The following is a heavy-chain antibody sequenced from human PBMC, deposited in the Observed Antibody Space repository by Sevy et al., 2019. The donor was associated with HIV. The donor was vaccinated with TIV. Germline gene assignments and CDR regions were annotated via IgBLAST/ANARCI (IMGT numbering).Heavy chain of an antibody. CDR2: IYYIGNT. D-gene: IGHD3-10*01. J-gene: IGHJ5*01. V-gene: IGHV4-39*01. CDR3: ARWTMGITMIQGEFDS. CDR1: GGSISNSAYY. Sequence: SETLSLTCSVSGGSISNSAYYWGWIRQPPGKGLEWIGNIYYIGNTYYKPSLKSRVTISVDTSKNQFSLQLSSVTAADTDVYYCARWTMGITMIQGEFDSWGQGTLVTVSS.